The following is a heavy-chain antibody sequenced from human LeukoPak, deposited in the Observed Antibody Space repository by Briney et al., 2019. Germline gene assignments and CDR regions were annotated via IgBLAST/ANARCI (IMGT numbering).Heavy chain of an antibody. J-gene: IGHJ3*02. Sequence: SETLSLTCTVSGGSISSGGYYWSWIRQPPGKGLEWIGYIYHSGSTYYNPSLKSRVTISVDRSKNQFSLKLSSVTAADTAVYYCARDLVVVVPAAYNAFDIWGQGTMVTVSS. CDR1: GGSISSGGYY. V-gene: IGHV4-30-2*01. D-gene: IGHD2-2*01. CDR2: IYHSGST. CDR3: ARDLVVVVPAAYNAFDI.